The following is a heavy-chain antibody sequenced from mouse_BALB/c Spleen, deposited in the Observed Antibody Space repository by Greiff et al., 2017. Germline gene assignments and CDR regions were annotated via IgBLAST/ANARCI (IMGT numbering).Heavy chain of an antibody. D-gene: IGHD2-3*01. V-gene: IGHV3-2*02. CDR3: ARRWLLRRYYAMDY. Sequence: EVQLQQSGPGLVKPSQSLSLTCTVTGYSITSDYAWNWIRQFPGNKLEWMGYISYSGSTSYNPSLKSRISITRDTSKNQFFLQLNSVTTEDTATYYCARRWLLRRYYAMDYWGQGTSVTVSS. CDR2: ISYSGST. CDR1: GYSITSDYA. J-gene: IGHJ4*01.